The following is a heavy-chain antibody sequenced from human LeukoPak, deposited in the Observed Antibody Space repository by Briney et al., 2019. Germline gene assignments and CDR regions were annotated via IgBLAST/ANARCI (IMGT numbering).Heavy chain of an antibody. CDR2: IYYSGST. CDR1: GGSISSSSYY. D-gene: IGHD3-22*01. CDR3: ARAIYDSSGYYFDY. Sequence: SETLSLTCTVSGGSISSSSYYWGWIRQPPGKGLEWIGSIYYSGSTYYNPSLKSRVTISVNTSKNQFSLKLSSVTAADTAVYYCARAIYDSSGYYFDYWGQGTLVTVSS. V-gene: IGHV4-39*01. J-gene: IGHJ4*02.